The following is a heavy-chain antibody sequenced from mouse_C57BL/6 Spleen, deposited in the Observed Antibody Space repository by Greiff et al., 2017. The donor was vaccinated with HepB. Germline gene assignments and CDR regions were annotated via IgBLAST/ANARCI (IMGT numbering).Heavy chain of an antibody. V-gene: IGHV5-12*01. D-gene: IGHD2-4*01. J-gene: IGHJ3*01. CDR1: GFTFSDYY. CDR3: ARPPFDYDYVGFAY. CDR2: ISNGGGST. Sequence: EVQRVESGGGLVQPGGSLKLSCAASGFTFSDYYMYWVRQTPEKRLEWVAYISNGGGSTYYPDTVKGRFTISRDNAKNTLYLQMSRLKSEDTAMYYCARPPFDYDYVGFAYWGQGTLVTVSA.